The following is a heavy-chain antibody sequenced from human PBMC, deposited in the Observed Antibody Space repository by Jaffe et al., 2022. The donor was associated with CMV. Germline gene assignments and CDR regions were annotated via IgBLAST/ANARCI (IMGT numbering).Heavy chain of an antibody. CDR3: ARTLYIAVADRYNWFDP. CDR2: IYPGDSDT. D-gene: IGHD6-19*01. CDR1: GYSFTSYW. Sequence: EVQLVQSGAEVKKPGESLKISCKGSGYSFTSYWIGWVRQMPGKGLEWMGIIYPGDSDTRYSPSFQGQVTISADKSISTAYLQWSSLKASDTAMYYCARTLYIAVADRYNWFDPWGQGTLVTVSS. V-gene: IGHV5-51*01. J-gene: IGHJ5*02.